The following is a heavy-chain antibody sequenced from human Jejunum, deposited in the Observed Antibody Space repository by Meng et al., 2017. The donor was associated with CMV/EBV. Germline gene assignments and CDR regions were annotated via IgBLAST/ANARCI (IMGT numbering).Heavy chain of an antibody. Sequence: GQLVECGGWLVQPGESLRLSCAVSGCSVSSNYMSWVRQAPGKGLEWVTLIYSGGTTFYADSVKGRFTISRDNSKNVLYLQMNSVRAEDTALYHCVRNLGYTYGLVSWGQGTLVTVSS. CDR1: GCSVSSNY. CDR3: VRNLGYTYGLVS. CDR2: IYSGGTT. V-gene: IGHV3-66*01. D-gene: IGHD5-18*01. J-gene: IGHJ5*02.